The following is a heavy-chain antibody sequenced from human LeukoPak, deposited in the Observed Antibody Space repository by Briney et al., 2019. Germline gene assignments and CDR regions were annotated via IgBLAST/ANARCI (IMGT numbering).Heavy chain of an antibody. D-gene: IGHD3-16*01. CDR2: VYYSGST. J-gene: IGHJ3*02. V-gene: IGHV4-59*01. CDR3: ARVLDLSKRGLDAFDI. Sequence: SETLSLTCTVSGGSISSYFWSWIRQPPGKGLEWIGYVYYSGSTNYNPSLKSRVPISVDTSKKQFSLKLSSATAADTAVYYCARVLDLSKRGLDAFDIWGQGTMVTVSS. CDR1: GGSISSYF.